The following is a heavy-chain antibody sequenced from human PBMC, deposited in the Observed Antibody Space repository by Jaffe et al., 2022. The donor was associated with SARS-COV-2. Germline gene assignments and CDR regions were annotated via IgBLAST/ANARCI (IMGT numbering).Heavy chain of an antibody. J-gene: IGHJ4*02. D-gene: IGHD6-19*01. CDR3: ARTTNRWQWLAV. Sequence: QVQLVESGGGVVQPGRSLRLSCAASGFTFSSYAMHWVRQAPGKGLEWVAVISYDGSNKYYADSVKGRFTISRDNSKNTLYLQMNSLRAEDTAVYYCARTTNRWQWLAVWGQGTLVTVSS. V-gene: IGHV3-30-3*01. CDR1: GFTFSSYA. CDR2: ISYDGSNK.